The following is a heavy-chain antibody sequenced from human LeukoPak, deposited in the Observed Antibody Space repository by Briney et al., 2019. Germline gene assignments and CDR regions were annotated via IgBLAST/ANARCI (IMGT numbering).Heavy chain of an antibody. J-gene: IGHJ4*02. D-gene: IGHD2-8*01. Sequence: PSETLSLTCTVSGGSISSSSYYWGWIRQPPGKGLEWIGSIYYSGSTYYNPSLKSRVTISVDTSKNQFSLKLSSVTAADTAVYYCARGPGRPPIVLMVYATGIAVAGPPDYWGQGTLVTVSS. V-gene: IGHV4-39*07. CDR2: IYYSGST. CDR3: ARGPGRPPIVLMVYATGIAVAGPPDY. CDR1: GGSISSSSYY.